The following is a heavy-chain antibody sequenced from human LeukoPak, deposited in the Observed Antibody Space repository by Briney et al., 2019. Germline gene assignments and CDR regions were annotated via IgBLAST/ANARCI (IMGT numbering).Heavy chain of an antibody. J-gene: IGHJ3*02. CDR1: GYTFTGYY. V-gene: IGHV1-2*06. Sequence: VKVSCKASGYTFTGYYMHWVRPAPGQGLEWMGRIDPNSGGTNYAQKFQGRVTMTRDTSISTAYMELSRLKSDDTAVYYCAIPELWTGDAFDIWGQGTMVTVSS. CDR2: IDPNSGGT. D-gene: IGHD3-10*01. CDR3: AIPELWTGDAFDI.